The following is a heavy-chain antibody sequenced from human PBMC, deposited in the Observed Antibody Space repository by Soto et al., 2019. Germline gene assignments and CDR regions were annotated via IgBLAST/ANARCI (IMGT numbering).Heavy chain of an antibody. CDR1: GYTFTGHY. J-gene: IGHJ4*02. V-gene: IGHV1-2*02. CDR2: IGPESGAT. Sequence: ASVKVSFKASGYTFTGHYSHWVRQAPEQGPEWMGEIGPESGATRYAQKFQGRVTMSRDTSITTVYMELNNLSPDDTAVYYCGRGRSGQLVVFYWGQGTPVTVSS. D-gene: IGHD1-26*01. CDR3: GRGRSGQLVVFY.